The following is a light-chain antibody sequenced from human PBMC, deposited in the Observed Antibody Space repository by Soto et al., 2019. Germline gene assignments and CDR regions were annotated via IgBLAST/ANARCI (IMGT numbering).Light chain of an antibody. Sequence: EIVLTQSPGTLSLSPGERASLSCRASQDITTKRLAWYQQKPGHTPRILIYGASNRAPGIPDRFSGSGSGTDFTLTISGVGPEDFAVYYCLQYDTAPRTFGQGTKVDIK. CDR1: QDITTKR. CDR2: GAS. V-gene: IGKV3-20*01. CDR3: LQYDTAPRT. J-gene: IGKJ1*01.